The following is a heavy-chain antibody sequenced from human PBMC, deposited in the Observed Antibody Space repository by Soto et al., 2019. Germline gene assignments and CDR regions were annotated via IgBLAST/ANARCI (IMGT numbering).Heavy chain of an antibody. CDR2: IYYSGRT. J-gene: IGHJ5*02. Sequence: QVQLQESGPGLVKPSQTLSLTCTVSGGSSSSGGYYWSWIRQHPGKGLEWIGYIYYSGRTYYNPSLKSRVTISVDTSKNQFALKLSSVTAADTAVYYCAREYQLLGGGWFDPWGQGTLVTVSS. CDR1: GGSSSSGGYY. D-gene: IGHD2-2*01. V-gene: IGHV4-31*03. CDR3: AREYQLLGGGWFDP.